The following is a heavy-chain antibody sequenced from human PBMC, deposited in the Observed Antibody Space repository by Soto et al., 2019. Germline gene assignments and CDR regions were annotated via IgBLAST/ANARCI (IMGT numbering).Heavy chain of an antibody. D-gene: IGHD1-26*01. V-gene: IGHV1-69*01. CDR2: IIPIFGTA. Sequence: QVQLVQSGAEVKKPGSSVKVSCKASGGTFSSYAISWVRQAPGQGLEWMGGIIPIFGTANYAQKFQGRVTITADESTSTAYMELSSLRSEDTAVYYCARGGGLVVGAILNGMDVWGQGTTVTVSS. J-gene: IGHJ6*02. CDR1: GGTFSSYA. CDR3: ARGGGLVVGAILNGMDV.